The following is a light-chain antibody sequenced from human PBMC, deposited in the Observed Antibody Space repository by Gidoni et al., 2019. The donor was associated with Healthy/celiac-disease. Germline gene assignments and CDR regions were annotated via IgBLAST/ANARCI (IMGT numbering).Light chain of an antibody. Sequence: EIVMTQSPATLSVSPGERATLSCRASQRGSSNLAWYQQKPGQAPLLRIYGASTRASGIPARFSGSGSGTEFTLTISSLLSEDFAVYYCQQYNNWPPWTFXQXTKVEIK. CDR3: QQYNNWPPWT. J-gene: IGKJ1*01. CDR2: GAS. CDR1: QRGSSN. V-gene: IGKV3-15*01.